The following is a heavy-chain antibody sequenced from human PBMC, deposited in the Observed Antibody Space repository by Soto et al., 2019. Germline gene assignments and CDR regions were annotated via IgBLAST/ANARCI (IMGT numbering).Heavy chain of an antibody. CDR3: ARQDIVLMVYANDY. V-gene: IGHV4-39*01. J-gene: IGHJ4*02. D-gene: IGHD2-8*01. Sequence: SETLSLTCIVSGGSISSNSYYWGWIRQPPGKGLEWIGSLYSGATTYYSPSFQSRVTISADTSKNQFSLKLSSVTAADTAVYYCARQDIVLMVYANDYWGQGTLVTVSS. CDR1: GGSISSNSYY. CDR2: LYSGATT.